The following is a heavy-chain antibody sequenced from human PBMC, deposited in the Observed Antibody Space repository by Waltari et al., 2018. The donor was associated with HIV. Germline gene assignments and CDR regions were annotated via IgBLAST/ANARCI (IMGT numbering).Heavy chain of an antibody. V-gene: IGHV3-7*01. CDR3: ATEGYTYGFRGDY. CDR1: GFTFSNYW. J-gene: IGHJ4*02. D-gene: IGHD3-10*01. CDR2: IKQDGNEK. Sequence: EVQLVESGGDSVQPGGSLRLSCVASGFTFSNYWMSWVRQAPGKGLEWVANIKQDGNEKYYVDSVKGRFTISRDNAKNSLDLQMNNLRVEDTAIYYCATEGYTYGFRGDYWGQGTLVTVSS.